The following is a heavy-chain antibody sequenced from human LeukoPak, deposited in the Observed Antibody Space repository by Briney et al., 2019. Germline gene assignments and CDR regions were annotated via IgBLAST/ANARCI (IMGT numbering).Heavy chain of an antibody. D-gene: IGHD3-3*01. CDR2: ISYDGSNK. J-gene: IGHJ4*02. V-gene: IGHV3-30-3*01. Sequence: QPGGSLRLSCAASGFTFSSYAMHWVRQAPGKGLEWVAVISYDGSNKYYADSVKGRFTISRDNSKNTLYLQMNSLRAEDTAVYYCAREFSRGRVIMAHFDYWGQGTLVTVSS. CDR1: GFTFSSYA. CDR3: AREFSRGRVIMAHFDY.